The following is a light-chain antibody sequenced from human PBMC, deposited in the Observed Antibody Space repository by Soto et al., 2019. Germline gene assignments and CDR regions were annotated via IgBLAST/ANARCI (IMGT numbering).Light chain of an antibody. CDR2: EVN. CDR1: SGDIGTYNL. V-gene: IGLV2-23*02. J-gene: IGLJ2*01. Sequence: QPASVSGSPGQSITVSCSGTSGDIGTYNLVSWYQQYPGKAPKLMIFEVNKRPSGVSNRFSGSKSGNTASLTISGLQGDDEADYYCCSYAGVSTVVCGGGTKLTVL. CDR3: CSYAGVSTVV.